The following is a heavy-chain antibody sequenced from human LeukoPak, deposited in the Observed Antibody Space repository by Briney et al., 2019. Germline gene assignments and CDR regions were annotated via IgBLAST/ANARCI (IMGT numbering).Heavy chain of an antibody. CDR3: TKDIGYFDY. CDR2: FKSKTDGGTT. J-gene: IGHJ4*02. V-gene: IGHV3-15*01. Sequence: PGGSLRLSCAASGFTVSSNHMSWVRQAPGKGLEWVGRFKSKTDGGTTDYAAPVKGRFIVSRDDSKNTLYLQMNSLRTEDTAVYFCTKDIGYFDYWGRGTLVTVSS. CDR1: GFTVSSNH.